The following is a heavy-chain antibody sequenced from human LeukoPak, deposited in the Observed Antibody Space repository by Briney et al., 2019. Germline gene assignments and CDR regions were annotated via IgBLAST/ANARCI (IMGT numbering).Heavy chain of an antibody. CDR2: ISAYNGNT. D-gene: IGHD3-22*01. J-gene: IGHJ4*02. Sequence: EASVKVSCKASGYTFTSYGISWVRQAPGQGLEWMGWISAYNGNTNYAQKLQGRVTMTTDTSTSTAYMELRSLRSDDTAVYYCARVSTRKYDSSGYYAYWGQGTLVTVSS. V-gene: IGHV1-18*01. CDR3: ARVSTRKYDSSGYYAY. CDR1: GYTFTSYG.